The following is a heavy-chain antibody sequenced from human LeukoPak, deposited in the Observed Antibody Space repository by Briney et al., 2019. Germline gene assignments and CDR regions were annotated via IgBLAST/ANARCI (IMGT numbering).Heavy chain of an antibody. D-gene: IGHD2-15*01. CDR2: ISNSDGWT. CDR1: GFSFSSYG. CDR3: AKVRPSGGTFLH. Sequence: GGSLRLCCPATGFSFSSYGMYWVRQAPGKGLGWVSAISNSDGWTYYADSVKGRFTISRETSKSALFLQMNRLRVEDTAVYYCAKVRPSGGTFLHWGQGALVTVSS. V-gene: IGHV3-23*01. J-gene: IGHJ4*02.